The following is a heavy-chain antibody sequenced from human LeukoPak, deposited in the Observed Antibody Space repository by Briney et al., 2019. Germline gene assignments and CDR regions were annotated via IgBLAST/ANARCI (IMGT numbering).Heavy chain of an antibody. D-gene: IGHD1-26*01. J-gene: IGHJ4*02. Sequence: PGGSLRLSCADSGFTFSGYRMNWVRQAPRKGLEWVAYIKQDGSEKYYVDSVKGRFTISRDNAKNSLYLQMNSLGAEDTAVYYCASGSPFDYWSQGTLVTVSS. V-gene: IGHV3-7*01. CDR1: GFTFSGYR. CDR3: ASGSPFDY. CDR2: IKQDGSEK.